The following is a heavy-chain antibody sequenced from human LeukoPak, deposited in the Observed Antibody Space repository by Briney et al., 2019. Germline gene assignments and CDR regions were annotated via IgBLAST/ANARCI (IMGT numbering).Heavy chain of an antibody. D-gene: IGHD1-26*01. CDR3: AKDQQSVGYFQH. Sequence: GGSLRLSCAGSGFTFDDYTIHWVRQAPGKGLEWVSAISGSGGSTYYADSVKGRFTISRDNSKNTLYLQMNSLRAEDTAVYYCAKDQQSVGYFQHWGQGTLVTVSS. CDR1: GFTFDDYT. J-gene: IGHJ1*01. CDR2: ISGSGGST. V-gene: IGHV3-23*01.